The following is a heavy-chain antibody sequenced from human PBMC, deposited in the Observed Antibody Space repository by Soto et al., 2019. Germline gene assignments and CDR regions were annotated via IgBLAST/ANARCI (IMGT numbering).Heavy chain of an antibody. V-gene: IGHV4-34*01. D-gene: IGHD3-3*01. CDR3: ARVRIFGVVISTSGWFAP. Sequence: SETLSLTCAVYGGSFSGYYWSWIRQPPGKGLEWIGEINHSGSTNYNPSLKSRVTISVDTSKNQFSLKLSSVTAADTAVYYCARVRIFGVVISTSGWFAPWGQGTLVTVSS. CDR1: GGSFSGYY. CDR2: INHSGST. J-gene: IGHJ5*02.